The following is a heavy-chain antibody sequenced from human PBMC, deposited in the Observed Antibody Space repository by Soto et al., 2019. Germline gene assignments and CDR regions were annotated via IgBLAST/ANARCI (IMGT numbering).Heavy chain of an antibody. CDR1: GFTFSSYA. J-gene: IGHJ6*02. CDR3: AKPLYYDSSGYRTGGYYGMDV. CDR2: ISGSGGST. Sequence: GGSLGLSCAASGFTFSSYAMSWVRQAPGKGLEWVSAISGSGGSTYYADSVKGRFTISRDNSKNTLYLQMNSLRAEDTAVYYCAKPLYYDSSGYRTGGYYGMDVWGQGTTVTVSS. V-gene: IGHV3-23*01. D-gene: IGHD3-22*01.